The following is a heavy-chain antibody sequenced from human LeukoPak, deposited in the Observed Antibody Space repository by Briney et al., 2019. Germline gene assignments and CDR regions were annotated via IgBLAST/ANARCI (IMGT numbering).Heavy chain of an antibody. CDR2: ISWNSGSI. J-gene: IGHJ4*02. Sequence: GGSLRLPCAASGFTFDDYAMHWVRQAPGKGLEWVSGISWNSGSIGYADSVKGRFTISRDNAKNSLYLQMNSLRAEDTALYYCAKDISGLFDYWGQGTLVTVSS. D-gene: IGHD3/OR15-3a*01. CDR1: GFTFDDYA. CDR3: AKDISGLFDY. V-gene: IGHV3-9*01.